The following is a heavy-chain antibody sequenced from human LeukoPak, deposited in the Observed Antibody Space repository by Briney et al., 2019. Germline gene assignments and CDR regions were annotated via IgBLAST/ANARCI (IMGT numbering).Heavy chain of an antibody. CDR1: GYSITELS. Sequence: GASVKVSCKVSGYSITELSTHWVRQAPGKGLKWMGGFDPGSGEIIYEQKFQDRVTMTEDTSTDTAYMELSSPRSEDTALYYCATGTHYDLLPFWGQGTLVTVSS. CDR3: ATGTHYDLLPF. V-gene: IGHV1-24*01. D-gene: IGHD3-9*01. CDR2: FDPGSGEI. J-gene: IGHJ4*02.